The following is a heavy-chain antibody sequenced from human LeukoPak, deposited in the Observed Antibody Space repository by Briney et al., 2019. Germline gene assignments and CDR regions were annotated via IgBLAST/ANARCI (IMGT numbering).Heavy chain of an antibody. CDR3: ARNYDDSGWAFDI. V-gene: IGHV4-59*01. J-gene: IGHJ3*02. CDR2: IDYSGST. D-gene: IGHD3-22*01. CDR1: GGSISSYY. Sequence: NPSETLSLTCTVSGGSISSYYWSWIRQPPGKGLEWIGYIDYSGSTNYNPSLKSRVTMSVDTAKNQFSLKLNSVTAADTAVYYCARNYDDSGWAFDIWGQGTMVTVST.